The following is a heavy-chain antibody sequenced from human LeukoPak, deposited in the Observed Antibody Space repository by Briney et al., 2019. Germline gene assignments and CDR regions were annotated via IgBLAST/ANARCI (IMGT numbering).Heavy chain of an antibody. J-gene: IGHJ4*02. V-gene: IGHV1-8*03. Sequence: ASVKVSCKASGYTFTSYDINWVRQATGQGLEWMGWMNPNSGNTGYAQKFQGRVTITRNTSISTAYMELSSLGSEDTAVYYCARGLLYSSSFPYWGQGTLVTVSS. CDR1: GYTFTSYD. CDR2: MNPNSGNT. CDR3: ARGLLYSSSFPY. D-gene: IGHD6-6*01.